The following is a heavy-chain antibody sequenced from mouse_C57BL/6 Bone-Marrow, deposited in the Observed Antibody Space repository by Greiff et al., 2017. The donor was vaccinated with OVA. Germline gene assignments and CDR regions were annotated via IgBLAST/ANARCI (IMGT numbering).Heavy chain of an antibody. CDR3: ARKGCDGYFDV. V-gene: IGHV1-80*01. Sequence: VQLQESGAELVKPGASVKISCKASGYAFSSYWMNWVKQRPGKGLEWIGQIYPGDGDTNYNGKFKGKATLTADKSSSTAYMQLSSLTSEDSAVYFCARKGCDGYFDVWGTGTTVTVSS. CDR1: GYAFSSYW. CDR2: IYPGDGDT. J-gene: IGHJ1*03. D-gene: IGHD2-3*01.